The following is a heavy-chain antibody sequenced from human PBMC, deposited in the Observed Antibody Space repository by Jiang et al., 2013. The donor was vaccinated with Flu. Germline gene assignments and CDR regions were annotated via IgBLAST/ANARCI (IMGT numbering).Heavy chain of an antibody. Sequence: EWVGRIRGKANSYATAYAASVKGRFTISRDDSKNTAYLQMNSLKTEDTAVYYCTSGYCSGGSCYSADYWGQGTLVTVSS. D-gene: IGHD2-15*01. V-gene: IGHV3-73*01. J-gene: IGHJ4*02. CDR2: IRGKANSYAT. CDR3: TSGYCSGGSCYSADY.